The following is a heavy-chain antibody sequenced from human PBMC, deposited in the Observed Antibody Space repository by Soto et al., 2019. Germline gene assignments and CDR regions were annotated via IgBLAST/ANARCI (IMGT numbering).Heavy chain of an antibody. CDR3: TMTHGQREFDY. Sequence: GGSLRLSCAASGFTFSSYSMNWVRQAPGKGLEWVSYISSSGSTIYYADSVKGRFTISRDNSKNTLYLQMNSLRAEDTAVYYCTMTHGQREFDYWGQGTLVTGSS. J-gene: IGHJ4*02. CDR1: GFTFSSYS. CDR2: ISSSGSTI. V-gene: IGHV3-48*01.